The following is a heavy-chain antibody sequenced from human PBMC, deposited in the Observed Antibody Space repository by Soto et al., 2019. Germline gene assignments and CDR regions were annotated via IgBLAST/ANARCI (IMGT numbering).Heavy chain of an antibody. D-gene: IGHD3-3*01. Sequence: SETLSLTCTVSGGSISSSSYYWGWIRQPPGKGLEWIGSIYYSGSTYYNPSLKSRVTISVDTSKNQFSLKLSSVTAADTAVYYCARHRGFCLDCWGQGTLVTVSS. V-gene: IGHV4-39*01. CDR3: ARHRGFCLDC. J-gene: IGHJ4*02. CDR1: GGSISSSSYY. CDR2: IYYSGST.